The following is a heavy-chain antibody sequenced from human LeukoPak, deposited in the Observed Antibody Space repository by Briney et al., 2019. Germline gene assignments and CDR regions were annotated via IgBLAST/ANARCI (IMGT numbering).Heavy chain of an antibody. CDR1: GFTVSSNY. D-gene: IGHD4-11*01. V-gene: IGHV3-53*01. J-gene: IGHJ6*03. CDR2: IYSGGST. Sequence: GGSLRLSCAASGFTVSSNYMSWVRQAPGRGLEWVSVIYSGGSTYYADSVKGRFTISRDNSKNTLYLQMNSLRAEDTAVYYCARVTTAAVYYYYYYMDVWGKGTTVTVSS. CDR3: ARVTTAAVYYYYYYMDV.